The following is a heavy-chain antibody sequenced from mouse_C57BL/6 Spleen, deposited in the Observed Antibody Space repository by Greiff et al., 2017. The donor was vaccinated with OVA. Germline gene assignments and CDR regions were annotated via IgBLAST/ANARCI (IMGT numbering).Heavy chain of an antibody. V-gene: IGHV7-3*01. CDR1: GFTFTDYY. D-gene: IGHD1-1*01. CDR3: ATTVVATGDYAMDY. J-gene: IGHJ4*01. Sequence: EVKLMESGGGLVQPGGSLSLSCAASGFTFTDYYMSWVRQPPGKALEWLGFIRNKANGYTTEYSASVKGRFTISRDNSQSILYLQMNALRAEDSATYYCATTVVATGDYAMDYWGQGTSVTVSS. CDR2: IRNKANGYTT.